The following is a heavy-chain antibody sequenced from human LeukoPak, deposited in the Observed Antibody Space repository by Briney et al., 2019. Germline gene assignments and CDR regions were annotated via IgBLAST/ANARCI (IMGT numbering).Heavy chain of an antibody. Sequence: GASVKVSCKASGGTFSSYAISWVRQAPGQGLEWMGGIIPIFGTTNYAQKFQGRVTITADKSTSTAYMELSSLRSEDTAVYYCARLNAWGWELLPYFDYWGQGTLVTVSS. CDR3: ARLNAWGWELLPYFDY. CDR1: GGTFSSYA. V-gene: IGHV1-69*06. CDR2: IIPIFGTT. D-gene: IGHD1-26*01. J-gene: IGHJ4*02.